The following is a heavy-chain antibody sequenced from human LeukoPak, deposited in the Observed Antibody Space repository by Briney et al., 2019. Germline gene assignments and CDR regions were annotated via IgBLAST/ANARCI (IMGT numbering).Heavy chain of an antibody. Sequence: GGSRRLSCAASGFTFSSYAMSWVRQAPGKGLEWVSSISGSGDNTYYADSVKGRFTISRDNSKNTLYVQVNSLGTEDTAAYYCSKGSYYYSSGSFYFDYWGQGTLVTVSS. J-gene: IGHJ4*02. CDR3: SKGSYYYSSGSFYFDY. CDR2: ISGSGDNT. D-gene: IGHD3-22*01. V-gene: IGHV3-23*01. CDR1: GFTFSSYA.